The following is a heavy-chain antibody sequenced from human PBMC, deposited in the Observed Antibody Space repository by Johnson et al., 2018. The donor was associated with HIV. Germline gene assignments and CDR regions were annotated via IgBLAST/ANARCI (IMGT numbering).Heavy chain of an antibody. CDR3: ARGCRDGYTCDAFDI. V-gene: IGHV3-66*01. J-gene: IGHJ3*02. D-gene: IGHD5-24*01. CDR2: ISSGADT. Sequence: VQLVESGGGVVQPGGSLRLSCAASGITVSSNYMTWVRQAPGKGLEWVSVISSGADTWYAGSVTGRFTISRDNSKNTLYLQMNSLRAEDTAVYYCARGCRDGYTCDAFDIWGQGTLVTVSS. CDR1: GITVSSNY.